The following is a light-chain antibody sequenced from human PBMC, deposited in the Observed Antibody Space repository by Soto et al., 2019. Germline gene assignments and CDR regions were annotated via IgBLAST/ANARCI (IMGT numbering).Light chain of an antibody. Sequence: IQMTQSPSSLSASVGDRVAITCRASQSISTYLNWYQQRQGKAPELLIYAASSLQSGVPSRFSGSGSGTDLTLTITGLQPEDFESYYCQQSYITPWTFGQGTKVDIK. J-gene: IGKJ1*01. V-gene: IGKV1-39*01. CDR2: AAS. CDR1: QSISTY. CDR3: QQSYITPWT.